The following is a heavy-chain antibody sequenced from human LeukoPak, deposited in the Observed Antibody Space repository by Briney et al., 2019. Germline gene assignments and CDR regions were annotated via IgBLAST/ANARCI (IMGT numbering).Heavy chain of an antibody. CDR2: ISGSGGST. CDR3: ASPWGYSSSWSY. CDR1: GLTFSSYG. V-gene: IGHV3-23*01. D-gene: IGHD6-13*01. Sequence: GGSLRLSCAASGLTFSSYGMGWVRQAPGKGLEWVSAISGSGGSTYYADSVKGRFTISRDNSKNTLYLQMNSLRAEDTAVYYCASPWGYSSSWSYWGQGTLVTVSS. J-gene: IGHJ4*02.